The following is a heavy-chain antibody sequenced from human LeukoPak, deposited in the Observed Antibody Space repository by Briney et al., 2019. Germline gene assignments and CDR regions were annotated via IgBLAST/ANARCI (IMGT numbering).Heavy chain of an antibody. CDR2: INTDGSST. CDR1: GFTFSSYW. D-gene: IGHD3-10*01. J-gene: IGHJ5*02. V-gene: IGHV3-74*01. Sequence: GVSLRLSCAASGFTFSSYWMHWVRQAPGKGLVWVSRINTDGSSTSYADSVKGRFTISRDNAKNTLYLQMNSLRAEDTAVYYCVRGLSGGSGCWFDPWGQGTLVTVSS. CDR3: VRGLSGGSGCWFDP.